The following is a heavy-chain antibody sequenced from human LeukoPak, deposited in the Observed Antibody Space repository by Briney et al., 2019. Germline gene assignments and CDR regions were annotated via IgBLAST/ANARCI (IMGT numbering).Heavy chain of an antibody. D-gene: IGHD6-19*01. J-gene: IGHJ3*02. Sequence: PGGSLRLSCAASGFTFSNYEMNWVRQAPGKGLEWVSYISSSGTPIFYADSVKGRFTISRDNAKNSVYLQMNSLRAEDAAVYYCASEGAVVKFDAFDIWGQGTMVTVSS. CDR2: ISSSGTPI. CDR3: ASEGAVVKFDAFDI. CDR1: GFTFSNYE. V-gene: IGHV3-48*03.